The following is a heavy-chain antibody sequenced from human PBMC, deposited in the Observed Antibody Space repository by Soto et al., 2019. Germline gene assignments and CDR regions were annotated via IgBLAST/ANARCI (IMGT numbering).Heavy chain of an antibody. CDR3: ASGPSGDKVDY. D-gene: IGHD1-26*01. V-gene: IGHV4-30-4*01. Sequence: QVQLQESGPGLVEPSQTLSLTCTVSGASVSSDYYYWSWIRQPPGRGLEWIGHIYNSGSTYSNPSLKVPXTXSXXTSKNQFSLNLSSGTAADTAVYYCASGPSGDKVDYWGQGTLVTVSS. J-gene: IGHJ4*02. CDR2: IYNSGST. CDR1: GASVSSDYYY.